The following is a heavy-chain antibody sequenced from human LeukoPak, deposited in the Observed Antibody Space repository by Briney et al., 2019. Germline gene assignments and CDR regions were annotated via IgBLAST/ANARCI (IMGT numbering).Heavy chain of an antibody. D-gene: IGHD3-3*01. CDR3: AKVYGDDFWSGYLFDY. CDR2: VSSSSSYI. J-gene: IGHJ4*02. Sequence: GGSLRLSCAASGFTFSSYSMNWVRQAPGKGLEWVSSVSSSSSYIYYADSVKGRFTISRDNSKNTLYLQMNSLRAEDTAVYYCAKVYGDDFWSGYLFDYWGQETLVTVSS. CDR1: GFTFSSYS. V-gene: IGHV3-21*04.